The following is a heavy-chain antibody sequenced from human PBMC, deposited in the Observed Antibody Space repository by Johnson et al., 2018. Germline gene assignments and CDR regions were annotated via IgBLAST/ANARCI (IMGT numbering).Heavy chain of an antibody. V-gene: IGHV3-7*01. CDR2: IKQDGSEK. CDR3: ARDLGWYLSDAFDI. CDR1: GFTFSSYW. D-gene: IGHD6-19*01. Sequence: VQLVQSGGGLDQPGGSLRLSCAASGFTFSSYWMSWVRQAPGKGLEWVANIKQDGSEKYYVDSVKGRFTISRDNAKNSLYLQMNSLRAENTAVYYCARDLGWYLSDAFDIWGQGTMVTVSS. J-gene: IGHJ3*02.